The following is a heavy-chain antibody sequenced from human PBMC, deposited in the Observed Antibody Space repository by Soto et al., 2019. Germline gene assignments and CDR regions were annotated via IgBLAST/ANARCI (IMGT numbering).Heavy chain of an antibody. V-gene: IGHV3-48*02. D-gene: IGHD3-22*01. CDR2: ISSSSSTI. CDR1: GFTFSSYS. CDR3: ARVQSDDSGGYYYESDWYFDL. J-gene: IGHJ2*01. Sequence: PGGSLRLSCAASGFTFSSYSMNWVRQAPGKGLEWVSYISSSSSTIYYADYVKGRFTISRDNAKNSLYLQMKSLRDEDTAVYYCARVQSDDSGGYYYESDWYFDLWGLGTLVTVSS.